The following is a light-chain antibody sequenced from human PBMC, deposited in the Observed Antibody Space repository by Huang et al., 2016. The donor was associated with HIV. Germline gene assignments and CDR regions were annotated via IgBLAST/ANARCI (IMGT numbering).Light chain of an antibody. J-gene: IGKJ3*01. CDR3: QQYNNWPPFT. CDR1: QSVSSN. Sequence: EIVMTQSPATLSVSPGERATLSCRASQSVSSNLAWYQQKLGQSPRLLIYGASTRATGIPARFSGSVSGTEFTLTISSLQSEDFAVYYCQQYNNWPPFTFGPGTKVDIK. CDR2: GAS. V-gene: IGKV3-15*01.